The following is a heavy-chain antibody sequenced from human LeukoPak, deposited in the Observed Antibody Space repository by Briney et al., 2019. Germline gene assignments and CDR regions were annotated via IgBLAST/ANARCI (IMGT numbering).Heavy chain of an antibody. Sequence: GGSLRLSCAASGFTFSSYGMHWVRQAPGKGLDWVAVISNDGSKKYYADSVKGRFTISKDNSKNTLSLQVSSLRAEDTAVYYCAKDRYSYAFEYSDSWGQGTLVTVSS. V-gene: IGHV3-30*18. CDR1: GFTFSSYG. CDR2: ISNDGSKK. D-gene: IGHD5-18*01. J-gene: IGHJ4*02. CDR3: AKDRYSYAFEYSDS.